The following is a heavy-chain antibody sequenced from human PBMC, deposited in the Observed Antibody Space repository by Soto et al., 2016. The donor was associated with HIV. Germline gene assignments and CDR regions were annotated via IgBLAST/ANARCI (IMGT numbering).Heavy chain of an antibody. Sequence: QVQLQESGPGLVKPSETLSLTCNVSSGSIRSYYWTWIRQSPGKGLEYIGYIYYSGTTNYNPSLKSRVTISVDMSKNQFSLRVNSVIAADTAVYYCARDLRGYRWPDYYYYMDVWGKGHGHRLL. V-gene: IGHV4-59*12. D-gene: IGHD3-10*01. CDR3: ARDLRGYRWPDYYYYMDV. CDR2: IYYSGTT. CDR1: SGSIRSYY. J-gene: IGHJ6*03.